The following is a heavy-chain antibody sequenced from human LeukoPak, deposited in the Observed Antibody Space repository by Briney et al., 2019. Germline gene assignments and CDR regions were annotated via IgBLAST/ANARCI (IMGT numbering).Heavy chain of an antibody. CDR2: ISSSSSYI. D-gene: IGHD6-19*01. CDR3: ARVEYSSGWYADY. Sequence: GRSLRLSCAASGFTFSTYFMHWVRQAPGKGLEWVSSISSSSSYIYYADSVKGRFTISRDNAKNSLYLQMNSLRAEDTAVYYCARVEYSSGWYADYWGQGTLVTVSS. J-gene: IGHJ4*02. CDR1: GFTFSTYF. V-gene: IGHV3-21*01.